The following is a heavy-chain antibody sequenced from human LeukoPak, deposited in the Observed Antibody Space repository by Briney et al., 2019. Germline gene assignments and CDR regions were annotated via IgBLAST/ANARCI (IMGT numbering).Heavy chain of an antibody. D-gene: IGHD2-21*01. Sequence: PSETLSLTCTVSGGSISSYYWSWIRQPPGKGLEWMGYIYYSGSTNYNPSLKSRVTISVDTSKNQFSLKLSSVTAADTAVYYCARILGEAVRPYFDYWGQGTLVTVSS. CDR2: IYYSGST. CDR3: ARILGEAVRPYFDY. J-gene: IGHJ4*02. V-gene: IGHV4-59*12. CDR1: GGSISSYY.